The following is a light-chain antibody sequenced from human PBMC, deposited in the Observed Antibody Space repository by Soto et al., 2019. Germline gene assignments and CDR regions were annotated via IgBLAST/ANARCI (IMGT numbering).Light chain of an antibody. CDR2: DND. Sequence: QSVLTQPPSVSAAPGQTVTISCSGSSANIGSRYVSWYQQFPGSAPKLLIYDNDKRPSGTPDRFSDSKSGASATLGITGLQTGDEADYYCGTWDTSLSAEVFGGGTTLTVL. J-gene: IGLJ3*02. CDR3: GTWDTSLSAEV. CDR1: SANIGSRY. V-gene: IGLV1-51*01.